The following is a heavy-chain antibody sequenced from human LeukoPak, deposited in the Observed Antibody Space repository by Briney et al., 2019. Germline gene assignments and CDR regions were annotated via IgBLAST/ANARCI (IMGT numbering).Heavy chain of an antibody. CDR1: GYTFSSYG. CDR2: ISAYNGNT. J-gene: IGHJ4*02. Sequence: ASVRVSCKASGYTFSSYGITWVRPAPGQGLEGMGWISAYNGNTNYAQKIQDRVTMTTDTCTSTAYMELRRLRADDTAVYYCAREEYVWGSYRDVDYWGQGTLVTVSS. V-gene: IGHV1-18*01. D-gene: IGHD3-16*02. CDR3: AREEYVWGSYRDVDY.